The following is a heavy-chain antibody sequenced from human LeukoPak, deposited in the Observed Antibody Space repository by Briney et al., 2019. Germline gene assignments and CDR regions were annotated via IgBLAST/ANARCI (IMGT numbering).Heavy chain of an antibody. Sequence: SETLSLTCTVSGGSISSAHYSWGWVRQPAGRGPEWIGRIYSSGSTNYNPSLKSRVTISVDTSKNQFSLKLSSVTAADTAVYHCARDPGDCSNGVCYLFDYWGQGTLVTVSS. CDR3: ARDPGDCSNGVCYLFDY. J-gene: IGHJ4*02. D-gene: IGHD2-8*01. CDR2: IYSSGST. CDR1: GGSISSAHYS. V-gene: IGHV4-61*02.